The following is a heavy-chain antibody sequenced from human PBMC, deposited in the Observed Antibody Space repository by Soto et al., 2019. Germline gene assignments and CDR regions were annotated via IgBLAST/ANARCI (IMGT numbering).Heavy chain of an antibody. J-gene: IGHJ6*02. D-gene: IGHD3-22*01. V-gene: IGHV1-8*01. CDR1: GYTFTSYD. CDR3: ARGSEEQWLSILDP. Sequence: QVQLVQSGAEVKKPGASVKVSCKASGYTFTSYDINWVRQATGQGLEWMGWMNPNSGNTGYAQKFQGRDNMTRNTSISTAYMELSSLRSEDTAVYYCARGSEEQWLSILDPWGQGTTVTVSS. CDR2: MNPNSGNT.